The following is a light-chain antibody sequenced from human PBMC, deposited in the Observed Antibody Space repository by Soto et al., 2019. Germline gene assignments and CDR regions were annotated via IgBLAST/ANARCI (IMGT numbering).Light chain of an antibody. CDR3: CSYAGSYTPRV. J-gene: IGLJ1*01. CDR2: DVS. V-gene: IGLV2-11*01. Sequence: QSVLTQPRSVSGSPGQSVTISCRGTSSDVGGYNYVSWYQQHPGKAPKLMIYDVSKRPSGVPDRFSGSKSGNTASLTISGLQAEDEADYYCCSYAGSYTPRVFGTGTKVTVL. CDR1: SSDVGGYNY.